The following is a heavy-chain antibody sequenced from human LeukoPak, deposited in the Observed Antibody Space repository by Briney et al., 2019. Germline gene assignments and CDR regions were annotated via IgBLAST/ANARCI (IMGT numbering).Heavy chain of an antibody. Sequence: PGGSPRLSCAASGFTFSSYWMSWVRQAPGKGLEWVANIKQDGSEKYYVDSVKGRFTISRDNAKNSLYLQMNSLRAEDTALYHCARDLARGGPHARLNYYMDVWGKGTTVTDSS. CDR2: IKQDGSEK. D-gene: IGHD3-16*01. J-gene: IGHJ6*03. CDR1: GFTFSSYW. V-gene: IGHV3-7*03. CDR3: ARDLARGGPHARLNYYMDV.